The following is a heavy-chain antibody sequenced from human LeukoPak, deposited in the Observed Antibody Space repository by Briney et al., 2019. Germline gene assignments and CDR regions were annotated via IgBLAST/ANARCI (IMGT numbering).Heavy chain of an antibody. CDR3: ARDSPYSDYLIGGAFNI. J-gene: IGHJ3*02. CDR1: GFNVSSNY. Sequence: PGGSLRLSCIPSGFNVSSNYMSWVRQAPGKGLEWVSVIYSDGTTYYADSVKGRFTISRDNSKNTLYLQMNSLRAEDTAVYYCARDSPYSDYLIGGAFNIWGQGTMVTVSS. D-gene: IGHD4-11*01. V-gene: IGHV3-53*01. CDR2: IYSDGTT.